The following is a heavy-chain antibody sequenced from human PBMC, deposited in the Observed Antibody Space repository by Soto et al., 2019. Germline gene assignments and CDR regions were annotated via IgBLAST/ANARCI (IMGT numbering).Heavy chain of an antibody. CDR3: ARWWAGDDAFDI. V-gene: IGHV1-8*01. D-gene: IGHD2-15*01. Sequence: ASVKVSCKASGYTFTSYDINWVRQATGQGLEWMGWMNPNSGNTGYAQKFQGRVTMTRNTSISTAYMELSSLRSEDTAVYYCARWWAGDDAFDIWGQGTMVTVSS. CDR2: MNPNSGNT. CDR1: GYTFTSYD. J-gene: IGHJ3*02.